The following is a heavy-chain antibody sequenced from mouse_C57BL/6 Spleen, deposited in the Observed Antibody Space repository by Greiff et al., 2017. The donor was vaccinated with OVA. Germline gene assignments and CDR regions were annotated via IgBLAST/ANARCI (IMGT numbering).Heavy chain of an antibody. CDR3: ARELGRWRDY. CDR2: IHPNSGST. D-gene: IGHD4-1*01. J-gene: IGHJ2*01. Sequence: VQLQQPGAELVKPGASVRLSCKASGYTFTSYWMHWVKQRPGQGLEWIGMIHPNSGSTNYNEKFKSKATLTVDKSSSTAYMQLSSLTSEDSAVYYCARELGRWRDYWGQGTTLTVSS. V-gene: IGHV1-64*01. CDR1: GYTFTSYW.